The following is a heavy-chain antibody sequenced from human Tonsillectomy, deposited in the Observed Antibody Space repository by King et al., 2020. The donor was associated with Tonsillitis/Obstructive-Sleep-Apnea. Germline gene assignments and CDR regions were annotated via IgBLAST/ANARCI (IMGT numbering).Heavy chain of an antibody. D-gene: IGHD2-2*01. CDR2: INHRGST. CDR1: GGSSSSDY. CDR3: ARGLYKHSEVVPAATLDV. Sequence: HVQLQQWGAGLLKPSETLSLTCAVYGGSSSSDYWTWLRQPPGKGLEWIGEINHRGSTNYNPSLKSRVTISVDTSKDQFSLNLTSVTAADTAVYYCARGLYKHSEVVPAATLDVWGKGTTVTVSS. V-gene: IGHV4-34*01. J-gene: IGHJ6*04.